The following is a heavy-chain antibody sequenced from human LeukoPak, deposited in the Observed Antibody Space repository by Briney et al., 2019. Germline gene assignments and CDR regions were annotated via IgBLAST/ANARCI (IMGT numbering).Heavy chain of an antibody. CDR3: ARHEVVTAIGGYYFDY. CDR1: GGSISSYY. D-gene: IGHD2-21*02. V-gene: IGHV4-59*08. J-gene: IGHJ4*02. Sequence: PSETLSLTCTVSGGSISSYYWSWIRQPPGKGLEWIGYIYYSGSTNYNPSLKSRVTISVDTSKNQFSLKLSSVTAADTAVYYCARHEVVTAIGGYYFDYWGQGTLVTVSS. CDR2: IYYSGST.